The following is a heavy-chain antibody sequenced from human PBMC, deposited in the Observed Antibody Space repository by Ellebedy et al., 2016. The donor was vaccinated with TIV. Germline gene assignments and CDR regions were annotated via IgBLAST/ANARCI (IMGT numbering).Heavy chain of an antibody. CDR1: GFTFSNYA. Sequence: GESLKISCAASGFTFSNYAMHWVRQAPGRGLEWVAVISYDGGSTYFADSVKGRFTFSRDNSQNTLYLQMNSLRAEDTAVYYCARDFFSRFDSRLTGGFHPWGQGTLVTVSS. V-gene: IGHV3-30*04. D-gene: IGHD2-8*02. J-gene: IGHJ5*02. CDR2: ISYDGGST. CDR3: ARDFFSRFDSRLTGGFHP.